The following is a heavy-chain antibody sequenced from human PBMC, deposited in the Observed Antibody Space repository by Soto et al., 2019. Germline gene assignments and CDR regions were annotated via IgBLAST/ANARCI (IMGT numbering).Heavy chain of an antibody. Sequence: ASVKVSCKASGYTFTSYGISWVRQAPGQGLEWMGWISAYNGNTNYAQKLQGRVTMTTDTSTSTAYMELRSLRSDDTAVYYCARYAGYYDSSGYYYFYYFDYWGQGTLVTVSS. CDR2: ISAYNGNT. CDR3: ARYAGYYDSSGYYYFYYFDY. CDR1: GYTFTSYG. D-gene: IGHD3-22*01. V-gene: IGHV1-18*04. J-gene: IGHJ4*02.